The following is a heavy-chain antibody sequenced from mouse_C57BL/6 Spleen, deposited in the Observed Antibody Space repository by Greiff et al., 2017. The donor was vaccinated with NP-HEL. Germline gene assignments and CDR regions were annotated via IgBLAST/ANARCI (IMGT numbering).Heavy chain of an antibody. CDR1: GYSITSGYY. CDR2: ISYDGSN. J-gene: IGHJ1*03. CDR3: ARGGNYPYWYFDV. Sequence: EVHLVESGPGLVKPSQSLSLTCSVTGYSITSGYYWNWIRQFPGNKLEWMGYISYDGSNNYNPSLKNRISITRDTSKNQFFLKLNSVTTEDTATYYCARGGNYPYWYFDVWGTGTTVTVSS. D-gene: IGHD2-1*01. V-gene: IGHV3-6*01.